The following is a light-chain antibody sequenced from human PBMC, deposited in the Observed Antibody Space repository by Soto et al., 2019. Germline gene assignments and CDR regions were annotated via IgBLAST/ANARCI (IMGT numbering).Light chain of an antibody. J-gene: IGKJ3*01. CDR1: QGISNW. V-gene: IGKV1-12*01. CDR2: AAS. CDR3: QQSNSFPFT. Sequence: DIQMTQSPSSVSASVGDRVTITCRASQGISNWLAWYQQKPEKAPKLLIYAASVLQTGVPSRFSGSGSGTDFTLTVRSLQPEDFASYYCQQSNSFPFTFGPVTKVDIK.